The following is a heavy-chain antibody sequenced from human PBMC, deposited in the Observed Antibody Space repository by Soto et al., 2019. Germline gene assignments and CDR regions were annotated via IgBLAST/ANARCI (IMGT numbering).Heavy chain of an antibody. CDR2: ISGSGDIT. Sequence: EVQLLESGGGLVQPGGSLRLSCAVSGFPFSNSAMTWVRQAPGKGLEWVSGISGSGDITYNTDSVKGRFAISRDTSKNVVYLQMRSLRAEDTAVYYCAKVPQWVLRYHDWFFDYWGQGTLVTVSS. D-gene: IGHD3-9*01. CDR1: GFPFSNSA. J-gene: IGHJ4*02. CDR3: AKVPQWVLRYHDWFFDY. V-gene: IGHV3-23*01.